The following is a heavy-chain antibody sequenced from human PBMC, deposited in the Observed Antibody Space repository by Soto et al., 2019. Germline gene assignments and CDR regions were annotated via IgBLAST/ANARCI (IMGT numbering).Heavy chain of an antibody. J-gene: IGHJ6*03. CDR3: ASLRRANYYYYYMDV. Sequence: SQTLSLTCAVYGGSFSGYYWSWIRQPPGKGLEWIGEINHSGSTNYNPSLKSRVTISVDTSKNQFSLKLSSVTAADTAVYYCASLRRANYYYYYMDVWGKGTTVTVSS. V-gene: IGHV4-34*01. CDR1: GGSFSGYY. CDR2: INHSGST.